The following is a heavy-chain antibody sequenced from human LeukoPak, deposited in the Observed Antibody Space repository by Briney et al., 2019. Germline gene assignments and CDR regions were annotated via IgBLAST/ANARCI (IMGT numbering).Heavy chain of an antibody. CDR2: IIPILGIA. V-gene: IGHV1-69*04. CDR1: GGTFSSYG. J-gene: IGHJ6*02. Sequence: GASVKVSCKASGGTFSSYGISWVRQAPGQGLEWMGRIIPILGIANYAQKFQGRVTITADKSTSTAYMELSSLRSEDTAVYYCASQYSSSWYGAYYYGMDVWGQGTTVTVSS. D-gene: IGHD6-13*01. CDR3: ASQYSSSWYGAYYYGMDV.